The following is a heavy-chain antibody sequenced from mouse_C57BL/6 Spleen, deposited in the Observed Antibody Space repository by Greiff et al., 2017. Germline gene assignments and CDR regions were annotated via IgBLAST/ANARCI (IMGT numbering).Heavy chain of an antibody. J-gene: IGHJ2*01. D-gene: IGHD1-1*01. V-gene: IGHV14-1*01. CDR2: IDPEDGDT. CDR1: GFNIKDYY. CDR3: TTFPPITTVVDGY. Sequence: EVQLQESGAELVRPGASVKLSCTASGFNIKDYYMHWVKQRPEQGLEWIGRIDPEDGDTEYAPKFQGKATMTADPSSNTAYLQLSSLTSEDTAVYYCTTFPPITTVVDGYWGQGTTLTVSS.